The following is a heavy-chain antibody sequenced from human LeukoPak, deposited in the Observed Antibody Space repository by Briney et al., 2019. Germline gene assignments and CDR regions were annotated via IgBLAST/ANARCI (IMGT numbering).Heavy chain of an antibody. Sequence: GGSLRLSCAAPGFTFSSYAMHWVRQAPGKGLEWVAVISYDGSNKYYADSVKGRFTISRDNSKNTLYLQMNSLRAEDTAVYYCAHSRPYYDSSFGYWGQGTLVTVSS. CDR1: GFTFSSYA. V-gene: IGHV3-30*04. J-gene: IGHJ4*02. CDR2: ISYDGSNK. CDR3: AHSRPYYDSSFGY. D-gene: IGHD3-22*01.